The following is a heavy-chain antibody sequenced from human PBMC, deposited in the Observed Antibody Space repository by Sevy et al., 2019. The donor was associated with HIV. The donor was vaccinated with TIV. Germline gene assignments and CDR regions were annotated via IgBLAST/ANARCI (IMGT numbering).Heavy chain of an antibody. CDR2: ISAYNGNT. CDR1: GYTFTSYG. D-gene: IGHD2-15*01. CDR3: ARADIVVVASQPGYFDY. J-gene: IGHJ4*02. V-gene: IGHV1-18*01. Sequence: ASVKVSYKASGYTFTSYGISWVRQAPGQGLEWMGWISAYNGNTNYPQKLQGRVTMTTDTSPNTAYMELRSLRSDDTAVYYCARADIVVVASQPGYFDYWGQGTLVTVSS.